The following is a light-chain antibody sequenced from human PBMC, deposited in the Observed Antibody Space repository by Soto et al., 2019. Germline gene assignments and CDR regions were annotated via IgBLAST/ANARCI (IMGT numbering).Light chain of an antibody. CDR2: AAS. J-gene: IGKJ1*01. CDR3: QQSYSIPQT. V-gene: IGKV1-39*01. Sequence: DIQMTQSPSSLSASVGDRVTITCRASQSISSYLNWYQQKPGKAPKLLIYAASSLQSGVPSRVSSSRSGTDFTLTISSLQLEDFATDYCQQSYSIPQTFGQGTKVEIK. CDR1: QSISSY.